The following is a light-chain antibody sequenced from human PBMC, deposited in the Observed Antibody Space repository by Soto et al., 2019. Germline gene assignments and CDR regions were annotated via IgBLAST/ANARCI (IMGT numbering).Light chain of an antibody. CDR3: CSYGGSSALPYV. Sequence: QSALAQPASVSGSPEQSVTISCTGTSSDVGTYNLVSWYQQHPGKAPKLIIYEVTERPSGVSNRFSGSKFGNTASLTIPGLLPEDEADYYCCSYGGSSALPYVFGTGTKATVL. CDR1: SSDVGTYNL. V-gene: IGLV2-23*02. J-gene: IGLJ1*01. CDR2: EVT.